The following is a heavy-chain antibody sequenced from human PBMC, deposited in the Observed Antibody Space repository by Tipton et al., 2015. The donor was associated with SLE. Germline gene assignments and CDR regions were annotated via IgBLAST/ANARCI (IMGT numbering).Heavy chain of an antibody. V-gene: IGHV3-30*18. CDR3: AKSSSGRNDAFDI. D-gene: IGHD6-19*01. Sequence: SLRLSCAASGFTFSSYGMHWVRQAPGKGLEWVAVIWYDGSNKYYADSVKGRFTISRDNSKNTLYLQMNSLRAEDTAVYYCAKSSSGRNDAFDIWGQGTMVTVSS. CDR2: IWYDGSNK. J-gene: IGHJ3*02. CDR1: GFTFSSYG.